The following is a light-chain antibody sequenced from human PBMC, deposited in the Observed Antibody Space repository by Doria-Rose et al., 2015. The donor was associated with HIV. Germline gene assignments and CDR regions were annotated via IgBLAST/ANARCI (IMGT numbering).Light chain of an antibody. CDR1: QSISSY. Sequence: DIQMPQFPSSLSASVLDRVTITCRASQSISSYLNWYQQKPGKAPKLLIYAASSLQSGVPSRFSGSGSGTDFTLTISSLQPEDFAAYYCQQSCCTPSTFGQGTKQEIK. CDR2: AAS. CDR3: QQSCCTPST. V-gene: IGKV1-39*01. J-gene: IGKJ2*02.